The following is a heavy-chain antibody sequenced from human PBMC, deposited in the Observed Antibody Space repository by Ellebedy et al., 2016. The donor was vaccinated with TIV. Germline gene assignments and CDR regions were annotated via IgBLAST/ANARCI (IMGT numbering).Heavy chain of an antibody. J-gene: IGHJ4*02. CDR2: IYLGDSDT. V-gene: IGHV5-51*01. Sequence: GGSLRLXXKGSGYSFTNYWIGWVRQMPGKGLEWMGIIYLGDSDTRYSPSFQGQVTISADKSISTAYLQWSSLKASDTAMYYCASPRLGYCSSTSCPLWYWGQGTLVTVSS. CDR3: ASPRLGYCSSTSCPLWY. CDR1: GYSFTNYW. D-gene: IGHD2-2*01.